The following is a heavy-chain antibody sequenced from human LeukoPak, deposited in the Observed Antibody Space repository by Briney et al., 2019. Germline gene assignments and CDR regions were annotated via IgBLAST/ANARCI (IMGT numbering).Heavy chain of an antibody. V-gene: IGHV4-61*05. J-gene: IGHJ4*02. CDR2: IYYSGST. D-gene: IGHD3-22*01. CDR3: ARAKWLLGMPLDY. Sequence: SESLSLTCTVSGGSISSTSYYWGWIRQPPGKGLEWIGYIYYSGSTNYNPSLKSRVTISVDTSKNQFSLKLSSVTAADTAVYYCARAKWLLGMPLDYWGQGTLVTVSS. CDR1: GGSISSTSYY.